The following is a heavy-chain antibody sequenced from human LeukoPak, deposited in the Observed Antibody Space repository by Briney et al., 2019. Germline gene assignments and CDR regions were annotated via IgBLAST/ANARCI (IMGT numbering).Heavy chain of an antibody. V-gene: IGHV1-46*01. Sequence: ASVKVSCKASGYTFTSYYMHWVRQAPGQGLEWMGIINPSGGSTSYAQKFQGRVTMTRDMSTSTVYMELSSLRSEDTAVYYCARSVGATNLGYWGQGTLVTVSS. CDR3: ARSVGATNLGY. CDR1: GYTFTSYY. J-gene: IGHJ4*02. CDR2: INPSGGST. D-gene: IGHD1-26*01.